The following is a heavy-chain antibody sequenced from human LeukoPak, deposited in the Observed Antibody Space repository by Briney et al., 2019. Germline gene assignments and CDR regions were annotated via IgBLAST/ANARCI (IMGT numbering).Heavy chain of an antibody. CDR3: ANGAMVTGLDY. CDR2: ISYDGSNK. CDR1: GFTFSNYG. D-gene: IGHD5-18*01. J-gene: IGHJ4*02. V-gene: IGHV3-30*18. Sequence: GGSLRLSYAASGFTFSNYGMHWVRQAPGKGLEWVAVISYDGSNKYYADSVKGRFTISRDNSKNTLYLQMNSLRAEDTAVYYCANGAMVTGLDYWGQGTLVTVSS.